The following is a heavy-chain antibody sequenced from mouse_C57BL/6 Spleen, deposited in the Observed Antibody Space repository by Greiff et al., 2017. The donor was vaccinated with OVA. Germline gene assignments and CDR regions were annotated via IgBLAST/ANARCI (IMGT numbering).Heavy chain of an antibody. D-gene: IGHD1-1*02. CDR2: ISSGSSTI. V-gene: IGHV5-17*01. J-gene: IGHJ4*01. CDR3: AREWSYYAMDY. CDR1: GFTFSDYG. Sequence: EVMLVESGGGLVKPGGSLKLSCAASGFTFSDYGMHWVRQAPEKGLEWVAYISSGSSTIYYADTVKGRFTISRDNAKNTLFLQMTSLRSEDTAMYYCAREWSYYAMDYWGQGTSVTVSS.